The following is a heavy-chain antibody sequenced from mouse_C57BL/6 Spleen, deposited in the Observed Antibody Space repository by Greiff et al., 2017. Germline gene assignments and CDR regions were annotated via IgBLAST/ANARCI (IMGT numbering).Heavy chain of an antibody. Sequence: EVQVVESGEGLVKPGGSLKLSCAASGFTFSSYVMYWVRQTPEQRLEWVAYISSGGDYIYYADTLKGRFTLSRDNARNTLYLEMSSLKSEDTAMYYGTSEGQLRPPYFDDGGQGTTLTVSS. J-gene: IGHJ2*01. D-gene: IGHD3-2*02. CDR1: GFTFSSYV. V-gene: IGHV5-9-1*02. CDR3: TSEGQLRPPYFDD. CDR2: ISSGGDYI.